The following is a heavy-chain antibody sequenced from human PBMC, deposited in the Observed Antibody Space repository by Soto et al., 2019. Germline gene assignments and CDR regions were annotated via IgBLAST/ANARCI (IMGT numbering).Heavy chain of an antibody. Sequence: QVQLVQSGAEVKKPGSSVKVSCKASGGTFSSYAISWVRQAPGQGLEWMGGIIPIFGTANYAQKFQGRVTITADESTSTAYMELSSLRSDDTAVYYCASPPVAVTYSYGMDVWRQGTTVTVSS. CDR3: ASPPVAVTYSYGMDV. D-gene: IGHD2-15*01. CDR1: GGTFSSYA. V-gene: IGHV1-69*12. J-gene: IGHJ6*02. CDR2: IIPIFGTA.